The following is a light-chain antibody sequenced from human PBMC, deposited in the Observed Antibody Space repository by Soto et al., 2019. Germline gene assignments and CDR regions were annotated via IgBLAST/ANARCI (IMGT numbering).Light chain of an antibody. CDR2: EVS. CDR1: SSDVGSYNY. CDR3: SSYTSSSTVVI. V-gene: IGLV2-14*01. J-gene: IGLJ2*01. Sequence: ALTQPASVSGSPGQSITISCTGTSSDVGSYNYVSWYQQHPGKAPKLMIYEVSNRPSGVSNRFSGSKSGNTASLTISGLQAEDEADYYCSSYTSSSTVVIFGGGTKLTVL.